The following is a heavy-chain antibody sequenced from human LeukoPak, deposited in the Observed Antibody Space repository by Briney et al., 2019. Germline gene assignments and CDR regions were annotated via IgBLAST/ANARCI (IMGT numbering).Heavy chain of an antibody. CDR3: ARDTVGATDY. CDR2: ISGSGGST. V-gene: IGHV3-23*01. J-gene: IGHJ4*02. Sequence: GGSLRLSCAASGFIFSNYAMSWVRQAPGKGLEWVSAISGSGGSTYYADSVKGRFTISRDSSKNTLYLQLNSLRAEDTALYYCARDTVGATDYWGQGTLVTVSS. CDR1: GFIFSNYA. D-gene: IGHD1-26*01.